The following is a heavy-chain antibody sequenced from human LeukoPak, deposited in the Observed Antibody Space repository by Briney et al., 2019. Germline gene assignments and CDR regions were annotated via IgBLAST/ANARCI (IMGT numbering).Heavy chain of an antibody. D-gene: IGHD3-10*01. Sequence: PGGSLRLSCAASGFTFSDYYMTWIRQAPGKGLEWVSYISGSSSNTNYADSVKGRFTISRDNAKNSLYLQMNRLRDEDTAVYHCAGEGYYGAFDIWGQGTMVTVSS. CDR1: GFTFSDYY. J-gene: IGHJ3*02. CDR2: ISGSSSNT. CDR3: AGEGYYGAFDI. V-gene: IGHV3-11*06.